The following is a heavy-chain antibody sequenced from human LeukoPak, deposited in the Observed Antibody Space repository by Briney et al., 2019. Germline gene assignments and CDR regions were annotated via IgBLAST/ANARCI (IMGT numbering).Heavy chain of an antibody. D-gene: IGHD3-22*01. CDR1: GGTFSSYA. Sequence: SVKVSCKASGGTFSSYAISWVRQAPGQGLEWMGGIIPIFGTANYAQKFQGRVTITTDESTSTAYMELSGLRSEDTAVYYCARGELTSYYYDSSGPLFDYWGQGTLVTVSS. V-gene: IGHV1-69*05. J-gene: IGHJ4*02. CDR3: ARGELTSYYYDSSGPLFDY. CDR2: IIPIFGTA.